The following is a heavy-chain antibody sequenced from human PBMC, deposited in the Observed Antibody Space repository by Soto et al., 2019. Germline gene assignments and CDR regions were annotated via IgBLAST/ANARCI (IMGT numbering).Heavy chain of an antibody. CDR3: ARQGMAARKFFSTDLDV. J-gene: IGHJ6*02. V-gene: IGHV3-30-3*01. CDR2: ISYDASNK. Sequence: QVELVESGGGVVQPGTSLRLSCAASGFTFRDYAMHWVRQAPGKGLEWVTLISYDASNKLLADSVKGRFTISRDNSKNTLYLEMNSLRVEDTGLYYCARQGMAARKFFSTDLDVWGQGNMVIVTS. CDR1: GFTFRDYA. D-gene: IGHD6-6*01.